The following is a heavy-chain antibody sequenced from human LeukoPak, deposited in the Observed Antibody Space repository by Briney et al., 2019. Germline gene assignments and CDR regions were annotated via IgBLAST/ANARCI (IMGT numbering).Heavy chain of an antibody. Sequence: GGSLRLSCAASGFIFSSYAMSWVRQAPGKGLEWVSAISGSGYSTNYADSVKGRFSISRDNSKNTLFLQMNSLRAEDTALYYCAKSLTMVNWFDPWGQGTLVTVPS. CDR1: GFIFSSYA. V-gene: IGHV3-23*01. D-gene: IGHD3-10*01. CDR2: ISGSGYST. J-gene: IGHJ5*02. CDR3: AKSLTMVNWFDP.